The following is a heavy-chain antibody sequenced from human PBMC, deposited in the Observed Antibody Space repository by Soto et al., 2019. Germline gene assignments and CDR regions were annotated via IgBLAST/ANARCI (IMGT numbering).Heavy chain of an antibody. CDR1: GGSIRGSH. J-gene: IGHJ5*02. D-gene: IGHD3-16*02. Sequence: PSETLSLTCLVSGGSIRGSHWSWIRQSAAKGLEWIGRIYASGTTNYNPSFKSRVTMSVDTSRNQFSLNVKSVTAADTALYYCVKNYRSDGPGWFDPWGQGIQVTVSS. CDR2: IYASGTT. CDR3: VKNYRSDGPGWFDP. V-gene: IGHV4-4*07.